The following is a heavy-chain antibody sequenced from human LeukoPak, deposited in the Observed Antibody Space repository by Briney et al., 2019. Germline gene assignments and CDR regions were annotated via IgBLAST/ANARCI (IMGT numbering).Heavy chain of an antibody. D-gene: IGHD1-14*01. J-gene: IGHJ4*02. CDR3: ARKHETELAEFDY. CDR1: EYTFTGYY. Sequence: ASVKVSCKASEYTFTGYYMHWVRRAPGQGLQWMGWINPNSGATNYAQKFQGRVTMTRDTSISTAYMELRSLGSDDTAVYYCARKHETELAEFDYWGQGSLVTVSS. CDR2: INPNSGAT. V-gene: IGHV1-2*02.